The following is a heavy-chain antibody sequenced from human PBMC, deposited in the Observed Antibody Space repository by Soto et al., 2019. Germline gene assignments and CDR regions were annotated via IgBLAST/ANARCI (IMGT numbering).Heavy chain of an antibody. CDR2: ISSSSSYT. V-gene: IGHV3-11*06. J-gene: IGHJ6*02. Sequence: PGGSLRLSCAASGFTFSDYYMSWIRQAPGKGLEWVSYISSSSSYTNYADSVKGRFTISRDNAKNSLYLQMNSLRAEDTAVYYCARDRPSMVRGVIITNYYYYGMDVWGQGTTVTVS. CDR1: GFTFSDYY. D-gene: IGHD3-10*01. CDR3: ARDRPSMVRGVIITNYYYYGMDV.